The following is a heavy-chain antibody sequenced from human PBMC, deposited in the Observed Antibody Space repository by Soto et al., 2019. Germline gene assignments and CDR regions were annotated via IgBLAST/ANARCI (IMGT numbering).Heavy chain of an antibody. J-gene: IGHJ6*02. CDR2: IVVGSGNT. D-gene: IGHD1-1*01. CDR3: AAVGGTGTFNGMDV. Sequence: GAAVKVSCKASGFTFTSSAVQWVRQARGQRLEWIGWIVVGSGNTNYAQKFQERVTITRDMSTSTAYMELSSLRSEDTAVYYCAAVGGTGTFNGMDVWGQGTPVTVSS. CDR1: GFTFTSSA. V-gene: IGHV1-58*01.